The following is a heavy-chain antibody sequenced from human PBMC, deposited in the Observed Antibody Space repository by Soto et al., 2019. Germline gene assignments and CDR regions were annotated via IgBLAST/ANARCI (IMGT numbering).Heavy chain of an antibody. CDR3: ARDLSGDYGALDT. Sequence: QVQLVESGGGVVQPGRSLRLSCAPSGFTFSSYGMHWARQAPGKGLEWVAVIWYDGSNKVYADSVKGRFTISRDNSKNTLYLQMNSLRAEDTAVYYCARDLSGDYGALDTWGQGTMVTGSS. CDR1: GFTFSSYG. J-gene: IGHJ3*02. V-gene: IGHV3-33*01. D-gene: IGHD4-17*01. CDR2: IWYDGSNK.